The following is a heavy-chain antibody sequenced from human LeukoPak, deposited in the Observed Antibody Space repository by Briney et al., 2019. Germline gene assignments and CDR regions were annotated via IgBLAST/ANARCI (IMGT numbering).Heavy chain of an antibody. CDR3: ARGPTKSARRGGYYMDV. CDR1: GFTFSSYW. V-gene: IGHV3-7*01. J-gene: IGHJ6*03. CDR2: IKQDGSEK. D-gene: IGHD1-26*01. Sequence: PGGSLRLSCAASGFTFSSYWMSWVRQAPGKGLEWVANIKQDGSEKYYVDSVKGRFTISRDNAKNSLYLQMNSLRAEDTAVYYCARGPTKSARRGGYYMDVWGKGTTATVSS.